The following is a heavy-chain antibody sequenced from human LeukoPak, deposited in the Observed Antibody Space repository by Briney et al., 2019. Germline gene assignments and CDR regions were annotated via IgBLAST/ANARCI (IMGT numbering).Heavy chain of an antibody. V-gene: IGHV1-3*01. J-gene: IGHJ4*02. D-gene: IGHD3-16*02. CDR1: GYTFTSYA. CDR2: INAGNGNT. CDR3: AIELYDYVWGSYRYPDY. Sequence: ASVKVSCKASGYTFTSYAMHWVRQAPGQRLEWMGWINAGNGNTKYSQKFQGRVTITRDTSASTAYMELSSLRSEDTAVYYCAIELYDYVWGSYRYPDYWGQGTLVTVSS.